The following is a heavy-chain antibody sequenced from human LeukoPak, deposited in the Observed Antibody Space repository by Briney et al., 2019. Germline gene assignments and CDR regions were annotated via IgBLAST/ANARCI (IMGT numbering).Heavy chain of an antibody. CDR1: GYSFTGYY. J-gene: IGHJ4*02. CDR3: AREGFDSSSWYVDY. Sequence: ASVKVSCKANGYSFTGYYMHWVRQAPGEGLQWMGWITPNSGGTNYAQKFQGRVTMTRNTSISTAYMELSSLRSEDTAVYYCAREGFDSSSWYVDYWGQGTLVTVSS. CDR2: ITPNSGGT. D-gene: IGHD6-13*01. V-gene: IGHV1-2*02.